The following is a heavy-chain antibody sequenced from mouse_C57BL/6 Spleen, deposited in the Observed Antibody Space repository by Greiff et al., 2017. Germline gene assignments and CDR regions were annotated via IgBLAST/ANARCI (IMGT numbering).Heavy chain of an antibody. Sequence: VQLQQSGPGLVKPSQSLSLTCSVTGYSITSGYYWNWIRQFPGNKLEWMGYISYDGSNNYNPSLKNRISITRDTSKNQFFLKLNSVTTEDTATYYCARGEDYDDGYFDVWGTGTTVTVSS. CDR2: ISYDGSN. J-gene: IGHJ1*03. V-gene: IGHV3-6*01. CDR3: ARGEDYDDGYFDV. D-gene: IGHD2-4*01. CDR1: GYSITSGYY.